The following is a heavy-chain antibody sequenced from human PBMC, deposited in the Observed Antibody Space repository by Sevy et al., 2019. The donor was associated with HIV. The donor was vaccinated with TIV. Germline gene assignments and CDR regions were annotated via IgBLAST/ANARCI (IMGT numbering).Heavy chain of an antibody. CDR2: ISGSGGST. Sequence: GGSLRLSCAASGFTFSSYAMSWVRQAPGKGLEWVSAISGSGGSTYYADSVKGRFTISRDNSKNTLYLQMNSLRAEDTAVYYCAKQALDYGGNYYYYYGMDVWGQGTTVTVSS. CDR3: AKQALDYGGNYYYYYGMDV. V-gene: IGHV3-23*01. CDR1: GFTFSSYA. J-gene: IGHJ6*02. D-gene: IGHD4-17*01.